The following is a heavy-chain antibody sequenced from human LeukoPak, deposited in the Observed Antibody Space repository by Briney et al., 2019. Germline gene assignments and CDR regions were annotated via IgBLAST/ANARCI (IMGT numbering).Heavy chain of an antibody. V-gene: IGHV1-8*01. CDR2: MNPNSGNI. Sequence: GPVKGSSQASGYTLLNFDIKWVGQAPGQGAGWMGVMNPNSGNIGFAQKFQGRVTMTRNTLISTAYMELSSLRSEDTAVYYCARREYDILTGYSSFDYWGQGTLVTASS. J-gene: IGHJ4*02. D-gene: IGHD3-9*01. CDR3: ARREYDILTGYSSFDY. CDR1: GYTLLNFD.